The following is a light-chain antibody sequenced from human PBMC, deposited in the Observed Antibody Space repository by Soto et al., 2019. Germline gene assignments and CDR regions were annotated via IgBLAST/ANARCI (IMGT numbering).Light chain of an antibody. Sequence: EIVLTQSPGTLSLSPGERATLSCRASQTVSSSYLAWYQQKPGQAPRLLIYDASSRATGIPDRFGGSGSGTDFTLTISSLEPEDFAVYYCQQYGSSPPGLTFGGGTKVDIK. CDR2: DAS. V-gene: IGKV3-20*01. CDR3: QQYGSSPPGLT. J-gene: IGKJ4*01. CDR1: QTVSSSY.